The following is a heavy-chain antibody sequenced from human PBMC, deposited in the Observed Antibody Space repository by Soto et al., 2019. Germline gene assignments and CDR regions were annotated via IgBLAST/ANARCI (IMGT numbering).Heavy chain of an antibody. V-gene: IGHV1-69*08. CDR3: ARASDGYNFS. CDR2: INPIQGTT. Sequence: GASVKVSCKASGGSFTSYIFTWVRQAPGQGLEWMGRINPIQGTTKYALKFQGRVTITTDKSTSTAYMELRSLRSEDTAVYYCARASDGYNFSWGLGTLVTVSS. CDR1: GGSFTSYI. J-gene: IGHJ5*02. D-gene: IGHD5-12*01.